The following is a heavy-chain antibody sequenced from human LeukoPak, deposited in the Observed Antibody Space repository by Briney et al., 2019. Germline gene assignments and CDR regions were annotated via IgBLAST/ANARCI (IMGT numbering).Heavy chain of an antibody. CDR2: INPSGGST. CDR3: ARAGTGGYDPQNYVDY. CDR1: GYTFTSYY. Sequence: ASVKVSCKASGYTFTSYYMHWVRQAPGQGLEWMGIINPSGGSTSYAQKFQGRVTMTRDTSTSTVYMELSSLRSEDTAVYYCARAGTGGYDPQNYVDYWGQGALVTVSS. V-gene: IGHV1-46*03. J-gene: IGHJ4*02. D-gene: IGHD5-12*01.